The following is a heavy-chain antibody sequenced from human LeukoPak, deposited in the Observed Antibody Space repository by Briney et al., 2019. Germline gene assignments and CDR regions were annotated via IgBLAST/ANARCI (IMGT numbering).Heavy chain of an antibody. CDR2: IGYSDNT. CDR3: AKDPTSVGGHFDWLLGH. V-gene: IGHV3-23*01. D-gene: IGHD3-9*01. J-gene: IGHJ4*02. CDR1: GFTFSSHS. Sequence: GGSLRLSCAASGFTFSSHSMSWDRQAPGKGLEWVSTIGYSDNTYYADSVKGRFTISRDNSESTLYLQMNSLRAEDTAIYYCAKDPTSVGGHFDWLLGHWGQGTLVTVSS.